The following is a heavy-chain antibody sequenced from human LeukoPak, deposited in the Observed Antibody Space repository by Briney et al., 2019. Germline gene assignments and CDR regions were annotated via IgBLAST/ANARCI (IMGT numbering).Heavy chain of an antibody. Sequence: SETLSLTCTVSGGSISSSSYYWGWIRQPPGKGLEWIGSIYYSGSTYYNPSLKSRVTISVDTSKNQFSLKLSSVTAADTAVYYCARVRVAAMTLTFDYWGQGTLVTVSS. CDR1: GGSISSSSYY. CDR3: ARVRVAAMTLTFDY. V-gene: IGHV4-39*01. J-gene: IGHJ4*02. D-gene: IGHD2-15*01. CDR2: IYYSGST.